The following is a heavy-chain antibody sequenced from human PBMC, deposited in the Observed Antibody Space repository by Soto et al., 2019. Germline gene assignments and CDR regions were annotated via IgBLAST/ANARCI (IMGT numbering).Heavy chain of an antibody. CDR1: GFTISGKKY. Sequence: VGSLRLSCAAFGFTISGKKYVAWVRQAPGKGLEWVSALYDLDGSFYAASVKGRFTTSSDSSKTTEYLQMNDLRPDDTAVYYCATWHEREHAYDVWGQGATVTVS. J-gene: IGHJ3*01. V-gene: IGHV3-53*01. D-gene: IGHD1-1*01. CDR3: ATWHEREHAYDV. CDR2: LYDLDGS.